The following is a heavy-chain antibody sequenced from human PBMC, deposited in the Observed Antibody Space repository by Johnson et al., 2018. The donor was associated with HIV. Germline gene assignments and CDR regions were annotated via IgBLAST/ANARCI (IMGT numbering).Heavy chain of an antibody. J-gene: IGHJ3*02. CDR2: ISYDGINK. D-gene: IGHD3-22*01. CDR1: GFTVSSNY. CDR3: ASAYYDSSDFDI. V-gene: IGHV3-30-3*01. Sequence: VQLVESGGGLVQPGGSLRLSCAASGFTVSSNYMSWVRQAPGKGLEWVAVISYDGINKYYADSVKGRFTISRDNSKNTLYLQMNSLRAEDTAVYYCASAYYDSSDFDIWGQGTMVTVSS.